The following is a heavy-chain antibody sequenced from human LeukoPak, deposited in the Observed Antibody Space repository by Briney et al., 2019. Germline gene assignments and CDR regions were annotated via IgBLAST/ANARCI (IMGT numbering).Heavy chain of an antibody. CDR2: IYESGST. J-gene: IGHJ4*02. Sequence: SETLSLTCTVSGYSISSGYYWGWIRQPPGKGLEWIGSIYESGSTYYNPSLKSRVTISVDTSKNQFSLKLSSVTAADTALYYCARSSSWYGTNYWGQGTLVTVSS. D-gene: IGHD6-13*01. CDR3: ARSSSWYGTNY. V-gene: IGHV4-38-2*02. CDR1: GYSISSGYY.